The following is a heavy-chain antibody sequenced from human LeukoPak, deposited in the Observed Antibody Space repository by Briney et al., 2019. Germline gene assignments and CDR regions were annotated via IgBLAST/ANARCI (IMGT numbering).Heavy chain of an antibody. CDR1: RFTFSNYA. Sequence: GGSLRISCSASRFTFSNYALHWVRQAPGKGLEYVSGISSNGGSTYYAESVKGRFITSRDNSKNMLYLQMSSLRAEDTAVYYCVKESSRCYYIGAFDIW. CDR2: ISSNGGST. CDR3: VKESSRCYYIGAFDI. D-gene: IGHD1-26*01. V-gene: IGHV3-64D*09. J-gene: IGHJ3*02.